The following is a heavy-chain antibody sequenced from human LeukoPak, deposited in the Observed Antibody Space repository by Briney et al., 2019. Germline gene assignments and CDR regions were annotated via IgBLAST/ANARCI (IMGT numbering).Heavy chain of an antibody. D-gene: IGHD6-19*01. J-gene: IGHJ4*02. CDR3: ARELSGSSSGAPFNY. CDR2: IYHSGTT. V-gene: IGHV4-38-2*02. Sequence: SETLSLTCTVSGYTISSGYNWGWIRQPPGKGLEWIGSIYHSGTTYYNPSLRSRVTISMDTSKNQFSLRLSSVTAADTAIYYCARELSGSSSGAPFNYWGQGTLVTVSS. CDR1: GYTISSGYN.